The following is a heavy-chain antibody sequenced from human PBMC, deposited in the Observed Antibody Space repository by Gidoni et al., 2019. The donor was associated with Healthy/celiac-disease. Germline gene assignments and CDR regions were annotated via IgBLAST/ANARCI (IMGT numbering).Heavy chain of an antibody. CDR2: ISGSGGST. D-gene: IGHD2-15*01. Sequence: EVQLLESGGGLVQPGGSLRLACAASGFTFSSNAMRWVRQAPGKGMALVAAISGSGGSTYYADSVKGRFTISSDNSKNTLYLQMNSLRAEDTAVYYCAKSLVKTVVNGFGDYWGQGTLVTVSS. V-gene: IGHV3-23*01. CDR3: AKSLVKTVVNGFGDY. CDR1: GFTFSSNA. J-gene: IGHJ4*02.